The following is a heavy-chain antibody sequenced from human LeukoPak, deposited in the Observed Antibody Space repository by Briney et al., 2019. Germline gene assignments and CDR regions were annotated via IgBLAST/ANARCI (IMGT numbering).Heavy chain of an antibody. CDR3: ARYMRDSGTYDFDY. D-gene: IGHD3-3*01. CDR1: GGSISSSNW. Sequence: SGTLSLTCAVSGGSISSSNWWSWVRQPPGKGLEWIGEIYHSGSTNYNPSLQSRVTITVDASNNQFSLNLRFVTAADTAVYYCARYMRDSGTYDFDYWGQGTLVTVSS. V-gene: IGHV4-4*02. J-gene: IGHJ4*02. CDR2: IYHSGST.